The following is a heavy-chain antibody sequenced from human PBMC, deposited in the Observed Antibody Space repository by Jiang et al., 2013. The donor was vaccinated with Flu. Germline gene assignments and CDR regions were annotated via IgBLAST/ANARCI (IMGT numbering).Heavy chain of an antibody. J-gene: IGHJ4*02. V-gene: IGHV3-30-3*01. D-gene: IGHD3-10*01. CDR2: ISYDGSNK. Sequence: RLSCAASGFTFSSYAMHWVRQAPGKGLEWVAVISYDGSNKYYADSVKGRFTISRDNSKNTLYLQMNSLRAEDTAVYYCATGGQYYGSGSYYKQVFYWGQGTLVTVSS. CDR1: GFTFSSYA. CDR3: ATGGQYYGSGSYYKQVFY.